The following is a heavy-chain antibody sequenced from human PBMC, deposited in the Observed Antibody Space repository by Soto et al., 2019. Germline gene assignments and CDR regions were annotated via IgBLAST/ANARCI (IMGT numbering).Heavy chain of an antibody. V-gene: IGHV1-18*01. D-gene: IGHD3-9*01. CDR1: GYTFTSYG. CDR3: ARDHRYDILTGYLPYYYYYGMDV. J-gene: IGHJ6*02. CDR2: ISAYNGNT. Sequence: ASVKVSCKASGYTFTSYGISWVRQAPGQGLEWMGWISAYNGNTNYAQKLQGRVTMTTDTSTSTAYMELRSLRSDDTAVYYCARDHRYDILTGYLPYYYYYGMDVWGQGTTVT.